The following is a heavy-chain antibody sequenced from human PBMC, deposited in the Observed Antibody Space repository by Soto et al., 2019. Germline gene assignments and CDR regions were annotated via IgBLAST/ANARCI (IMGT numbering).Heavy chain of an antibody. D-gene: IGHD5-18*01. J-gene: IGHJ6*02. V-gene: IGHV4-59*01. CDR1: GGSISSYY. CDR3: AAEGRYSYGYHYYGMDV. Sequence: QVQLQESGPGLVKPSETLSLTCTVSGGSISSYYWSWIRQPPGKGLEWIGYIYYSGSTNYNPSLKSRVTISVDTSKNQFSLKLSSVTAADTAVYYCAAEGRYSYGYHYYGMDVWGQGTTVTVSS. CDR2: IYYSGST.